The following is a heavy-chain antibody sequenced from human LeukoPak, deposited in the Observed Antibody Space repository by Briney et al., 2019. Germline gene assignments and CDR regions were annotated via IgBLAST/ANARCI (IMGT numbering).Heavy chain of an antibody. J-gene: IGHJ4*02. Sequence: GGSLRLSCVASGFPFSSYWMTWVRQAPGKGLEWVANIKQDGSKKSYVDSVKGRFSISRDNAKNSLYLEMNSLRAEDTAIYYCTRVGYIDEGIDYWGQGTLVTVSS. D-gene: IGHD5-24*01. CDR1: GFPFSSYW. CDR3: TRVGYIDEGIDY. V-gene: IGHV3-7*04. CDR2: IKQDGSKK.